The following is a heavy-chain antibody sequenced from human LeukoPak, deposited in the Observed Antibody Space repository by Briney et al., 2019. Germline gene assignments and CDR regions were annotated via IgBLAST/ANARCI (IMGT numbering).Heavy chain of an antibody. J-gene: IGHJ6*02. CDR3: ARVSLRIDYYYYHGMDV. D-gene: IGHD3-10*01. V-gene: IGHV1-18*01. Sequence: GASVKVSCKASGYTFTSYGISWVRQAPGQGLEWMGWISAYNGNTNYAQKLQGRVTMTTDTSTSTAYMELRSLRSDDTAVYYCARVSLRIDYYYYHGMDVWGQGTTVTVSS. CDR2: ISAYNGNT. CDR1: GYTFTSYG.